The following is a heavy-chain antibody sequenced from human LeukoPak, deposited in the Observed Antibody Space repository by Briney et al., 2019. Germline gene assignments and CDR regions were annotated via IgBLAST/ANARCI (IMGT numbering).Heavy chain of an antibody. CDR2: IDASGSDT. V-gene: IGHV3-23*05. D-gene: IGHD4-11*01. Sequence: PGGSLRLSCVVSEFPFNIYAMTWARQAPGQGLEWVSAIDASGSDTYYSDSVRGRFTISRDNSKNTVFLQMDSLRAEDTAVYYCADYRKPQGLDYWGQGTLVTVSS. J-gene: IGHJ4*02. CDR1: EFPFNIYA. CDR3: ADYRKPQGLDY.